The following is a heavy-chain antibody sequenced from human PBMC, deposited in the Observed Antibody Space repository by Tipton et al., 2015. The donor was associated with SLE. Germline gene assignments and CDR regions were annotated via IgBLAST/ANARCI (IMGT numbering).Heavy chain of an antibody. Sequence: RSLRLSCAASGFTFSSYAMHWVRQAPGKGLEWVAVISYDGSNKYYADSVKGRFTIPRDNSKNTLYLQMNSLRAEDTAVYYCARELGDYWGQGTLVTVSS. D-gene: IGHD3-3*01. J-gene: IGHJ4*02. V-gene: IGHV3-30*04. CDR3: ARELGDY. CDR1: GFTFSSYA. CDR2: ISYDGSNK.